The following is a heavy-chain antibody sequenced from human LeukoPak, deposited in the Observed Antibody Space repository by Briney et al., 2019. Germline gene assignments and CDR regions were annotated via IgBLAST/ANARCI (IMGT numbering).Heavy chain of an antibody. Sequence: SETLSLTCAVYGGSLSDYYWSWIRQPPGRGLEWIGSIYYSVNTSYNPSLKSRVTISVDTSKNRFSLKLSSVTAADTAVYYCARLPTITFFDYWGQGTLVTVSS. D-gene: IGHD5-12*01. V-gene: IGHV4-34*01. CDR2: IYYSVNT. CDR1: GGSLSDYY. J-gene: IGHJ4*02. CDR3: ARLPTITFFDY.